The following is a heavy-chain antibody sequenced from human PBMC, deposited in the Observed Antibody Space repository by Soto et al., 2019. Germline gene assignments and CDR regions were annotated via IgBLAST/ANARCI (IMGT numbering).Heavy chain of an antibody. D-gene: IGHD6-19*01. Sequence: QVQLVQSGAEVKKPGASVKVSCKASGYTFSSYFMHWVRQAPGQGLEWMGIINPSGGSTSYAQKFQGRVTMTGDTSTSTVYMELSSLRSEDTAVYYCARDSRIAVGGNIGLDYWGQGTLVTVSS. CDR3: ARDSRIAVGGNIGLDY. V-gene: IGHV1-46*01. CDR1: GYTFSSYF. J-gene: IGHJ4*02. CDR2: INPSGGST.